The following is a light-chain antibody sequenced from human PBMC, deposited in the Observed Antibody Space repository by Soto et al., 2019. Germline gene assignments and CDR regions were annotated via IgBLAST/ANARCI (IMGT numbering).Light chain of an antibody. CDR3: QQYNSYWYT. Sequence: DLQMTQSPSTLSASVGDRVTITCRASQSISNWLAWYQQKPGKAPKLLIYKASTLESGVPSRFSGSGSGTEFTLTISSLQPDDFATYFCQQYNSYWYTFGQGTKLDIK. V-gene: IGKV1-5*03. J-gene: IGKJ2*01. CDR1: QSISNW. CDR2: KAS.